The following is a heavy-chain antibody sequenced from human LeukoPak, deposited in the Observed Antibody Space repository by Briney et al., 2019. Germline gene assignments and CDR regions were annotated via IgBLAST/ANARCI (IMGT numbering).Heavy chain of an antibody. CDR1: GFTFSSYG. CDR3: ARVEYDILTGYYLGGTDY. D-gene: IGHD3-9*01. V-gene: IGHV3-30*02. CDR2: IRYDGSNK. Sequence: PGGSLRLSCAASGFTFSSYGMHWVRQAPGKGLEWVAFIRYDGSNKYYADSVKGRFTISRDNSKNTLYLQMNSLRAEDTAVYYCARVEYDILTGYYLGGTDYWGQGTLVTVSS. J-gene: IGHJ4*02.